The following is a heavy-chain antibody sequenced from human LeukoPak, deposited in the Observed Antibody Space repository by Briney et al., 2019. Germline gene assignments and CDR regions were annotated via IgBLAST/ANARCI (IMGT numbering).Heavy chain of an antibody. D-gene: IGHD3-10*01. CDR1: GFTFSNAW. V-gene: IGHV3-15*01. J-gene: IGHJ4*02. CDR2: IKSKTDGGTT. CDR3: ITGDYYGSGKLDY. Sequence: GGSLRLSCAASGFTFSNAWMSWVRQAPGKGLEWVGRIKSKTDGGTTDYAAPVKGRFTISRDDSKNTLYLQMNSLKTEDTAVYYCITGDYYGSGKLDYWGQGTLVTVSS.